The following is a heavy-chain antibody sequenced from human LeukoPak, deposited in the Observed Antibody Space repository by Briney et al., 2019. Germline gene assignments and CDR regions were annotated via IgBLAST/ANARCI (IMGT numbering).Heavy chain of an antibody. CDR1: GFIFSAYS. CDR2: LSYDGSNQ. CDR3: AREYGIAAVGGLDV. V-gene: IGHV3-30*04. Sequence: GGSLRLSCVASGFIFSAYSLHWLRQAPGKGLEGVADLSYDGSNQYYADSVKGRFTISRDTSKNVLYLQMNSLGAEDTAVYYCAREYGIAAVGGLDVWGKGITVTVSS. J-gene: IGHJ6*04. D-gene: IGHD6-25*01.